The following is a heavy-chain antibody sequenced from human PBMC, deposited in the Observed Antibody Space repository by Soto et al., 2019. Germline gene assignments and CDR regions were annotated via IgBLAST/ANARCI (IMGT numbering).Heavy chain of an antibody. V-gene: IGHV4-4*07. Sequence: PYETLSLPCRVSGTYISHFSWSWIRQPAGKGLEWIGRITINGNTQKNPSFKSRVTMSIDTSRNHFSLNLQSATAADTALYYCARETGENWTYEAHWGPGNRVTVSS. CDR1: GTYISHFS. J-gene: IGHJ1*01. CDR3: ARETGENWTYEAH. CDR2: ITINGNT. D-gene: IGHD1-7*01.